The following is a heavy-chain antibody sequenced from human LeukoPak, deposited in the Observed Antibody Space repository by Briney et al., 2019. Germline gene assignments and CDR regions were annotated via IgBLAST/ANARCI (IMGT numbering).Heavy chain of an antibody. CDR2: IYYSGST. CDR3: ARYVWGSYPTFEDY. J-gene: IGHJ4*02. D-gene: IGHD3-16*02. Sequence: SETLSLTCTVSGGSISSYYWSWIRQPPGKGLEWIGYIYYSGSTNYNPSLKSRVTISVDTSKNKFSLRLSSVTAADTAVYYCARYVWGSYPTFEDYWGQGTLVTVSS. CDR1: GGSISSYY. V-gene: IGHV4-59*01.